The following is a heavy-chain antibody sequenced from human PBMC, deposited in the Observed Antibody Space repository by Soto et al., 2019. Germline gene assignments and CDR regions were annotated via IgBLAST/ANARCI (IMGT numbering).Heavy chain of an antibody. CDR1: GGSISSGGYY. CDR3: ARVLSAFDGNAIWYFDR. V-gene: IGHV4-31*03. D-gene: IGHD2-15*01. CDR2: IYHSGNI. Sequence: QVQLQESGPGLVKPSQTLSLTCTVSGGSISSGGYYWSWIRQHPGKGLEWIGYIYHSGNIYYNPSLRGRVIISGDPSNNQYSLKLSSVPGSVTVVYYCARVLSAFDGNAIWYFDRWGRGTLVTVSS. J-gene: IGHJ2*01.